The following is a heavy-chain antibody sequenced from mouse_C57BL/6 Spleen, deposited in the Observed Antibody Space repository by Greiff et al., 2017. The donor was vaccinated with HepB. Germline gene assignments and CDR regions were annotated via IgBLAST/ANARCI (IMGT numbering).Heavy chain of an antibody. CDR1: GYTFTDYE. CDR2: IDPETGGT. Sequence: VQLQQSGAELVRPGASVTLSCKASGYTFTDYEMHWVKQTPVHGLEWIGAIDPETGGTAYNQKFKGKAILTADKSSSTAYMELRSLTSEDSAVYEGTRWGTAQGIAYWGQGTLVTVAA. V-gene: IGHV1-15*01. D-gene: IGHD3-2*02. CDR3: TRWGTAQGIAY. J-gene: IGHJ3*01.